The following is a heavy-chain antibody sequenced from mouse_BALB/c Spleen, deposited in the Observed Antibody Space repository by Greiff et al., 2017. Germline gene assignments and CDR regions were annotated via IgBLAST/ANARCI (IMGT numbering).Heavy chain of an antibody. Sequence: VQLQQSGTVLARPGASVKMSCKASGYTFTSYWMHWVKQRPGQGLEWIGAIYPGNSDTSYNQKFKGKAKLTAVTSTSTAYMELSSLTNEDSAVYYCTRPRDDYDNDFDYWGQGTTLTVSS. D-gene: IGHD2-4*01. CDR3: TRPRDDYDNDFDY. V-gene: IGHV1-5*01. CDR1: GYTFTSYW. CDR2: IYPGNSDT. J-gene: IGHJ2*01.